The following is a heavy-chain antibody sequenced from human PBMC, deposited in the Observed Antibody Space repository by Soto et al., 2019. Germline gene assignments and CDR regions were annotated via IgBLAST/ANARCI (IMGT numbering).Heavy chain of an antibody. CDR3: ARTSMQSRGYSYGHGGMDV. J-gene: IGHJ6*02. CDR2: IDPSDSYT. Sequence: GESLKISCKGSGYSFTSYWINWVRQMPGKDLEWMGRIDPSDSYTNYSPSFQGHVTISADKSISTAYLQWSSLKASDTAMYYCARTSMQSRGYSYGHGGMDVWGQGTTVTVPS. V-gene: IGHV5-10-1*01. CDR1: GYSFTSYW. D-gene: IGHD5-18*01.